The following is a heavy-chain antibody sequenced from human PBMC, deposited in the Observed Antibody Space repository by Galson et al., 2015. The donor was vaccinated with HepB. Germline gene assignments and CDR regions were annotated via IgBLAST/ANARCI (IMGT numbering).Heavy chain of an antibody. V-gene: IGHV3-30-3*01. CDR1: GFTFSMYA. CDR2: ISYDGSNK. D-gene: IGHD3-10*01. J-gene: IGHJ6*03. CDR3: ARDQGLLWFGEAMDV. Sequence: SLRLSCAASGFTFSMYAMYWVRQAPGKGLEWVAGISYDGSNKDYADSVKGRFIMSRDNSKNTLYVQMNSLRPEDTAVYYCARDQGLLWFGEAMDVWGRGTTVTVSS.